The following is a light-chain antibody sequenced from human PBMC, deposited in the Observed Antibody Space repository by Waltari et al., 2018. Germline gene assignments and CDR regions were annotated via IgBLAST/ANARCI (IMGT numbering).Light chain of an antibody. J-gene: IGKJ2*01. CDR1: QTISRY. Sequence: DIQMTQSPSSLSASVGDRVTITCRASQTISRYLNWYQQKPGKAPNLLIYAASSLQSGVPSRFSGSGSGRDFTLIITSLQPEDFATYYCQQYGSSPTFGQGTKLEIK. CDR2: AAS. V-gene: IGKV1-39*01. CDR3: QQYGSSPT.